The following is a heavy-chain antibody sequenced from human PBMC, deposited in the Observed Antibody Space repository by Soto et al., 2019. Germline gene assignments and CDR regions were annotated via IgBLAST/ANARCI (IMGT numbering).Heavy chain of an antibody. CDR2: IIPIFGTA. V-gene: IGHV1-69*12. CDR1: GCTFSSYA. D-gene: IGHD5-18*01. Sequence: QVQLVQSGAEVKKPGSSVKVSCKASGCTFSSYAISWLRQAPGQWLEWMGGIIPIFGTATYAQKFQGRVTITADESTSTAYMELSSLRSEDTAVYYCATPPNIQLWDGMDVWGQGTTVTVSS. CDR3: ATPPNIQLWDGMDV. J-gene: IGHJ6*02.